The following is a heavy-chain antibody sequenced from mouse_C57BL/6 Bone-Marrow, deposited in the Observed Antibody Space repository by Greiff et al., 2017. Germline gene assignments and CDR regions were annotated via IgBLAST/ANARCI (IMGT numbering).Heavy chain of an antibody. D-gene: IGHD1-1*01. CDR3: AREGYYYGSSYDYAMDY. CDR1: GYTFTDYY. J-gene: IGHJ4*01. CDR2: INPNNGGT. Sequence: VQLQQSGPELVKPGASVKISCKASGYTFTDYYMNWVKQSHGKSLEWIGDINPNNGGTSYNQKFKGKATLTVDKSSSTAYMELRSLTSEDSAVXYCAREGYYYGSSYDYAMDYWGQGTSVTVSS. V-gene: IGHV1-26*01.